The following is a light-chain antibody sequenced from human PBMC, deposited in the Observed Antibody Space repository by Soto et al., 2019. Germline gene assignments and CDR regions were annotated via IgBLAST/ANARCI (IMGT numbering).Light chain of an antibody. CDR1: SSDVGSYDR. J-gene: IGLJ3*02. Sequence: QSALTQPASVSGSPGQSIAISCTGTSSDVGSYDRVSWYQRHPGKAPTLMIYEVNKRPSGVSNRFSGSKSGNTASLTISGLHAEDEADYYCCSSVGSPNWVFGGGTKLTVL. CDR2: EVN. CDR3: CSSVGSPNWV. V-gene: IGLV2-23*02.